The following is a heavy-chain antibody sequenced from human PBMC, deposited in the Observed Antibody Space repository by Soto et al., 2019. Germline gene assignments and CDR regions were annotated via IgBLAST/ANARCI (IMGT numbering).Heavy chain of an antibody. Sequence: EVQLLESGGGLVQPGGSLRLSCAASGFTFSSYALSWVRLAPGKGREWVSAISGSGAGTYYADSVKGRFTISRDNSKNTLYLQMNSLRAEDTAVYYCANSIAAAGIAMDYWGQGTLVTVSS. CDR1: GFTFSSYA. V-gene: IGHV3-23*01. CDR3: ANSIAAAGIAMDY. J-gene: IGHJ4*02. CDR2: ISGSGAGT. D-gene: IGHD6-13*01.